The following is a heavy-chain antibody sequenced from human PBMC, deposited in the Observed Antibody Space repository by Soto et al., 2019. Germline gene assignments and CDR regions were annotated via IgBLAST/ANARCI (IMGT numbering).Heavy chain of an antibody. CDR2: ISGKNGNT. J-gene: IGHJ6*02. CDR1: GYTFISHG. CDR3: ARVSASIVVVPDYGMDV. Sequence: QVQLVQSGVEVKKPGASVKVSCKASGYTFISHGISWVRQAPGQVLEWMGWISGKNGNTSYAQRLQGRVTLTTDTSQCTAYRELSSLRSDATAVYYCARVSASIVVVPDYGMDVWGQGTTVTVSS. V-gene: IGHV1-18*04. D-gene: IGHD2-2*01.